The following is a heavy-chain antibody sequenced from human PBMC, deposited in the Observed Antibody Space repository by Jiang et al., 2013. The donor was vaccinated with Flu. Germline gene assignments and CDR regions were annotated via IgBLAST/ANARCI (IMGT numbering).Heavy chain of an antibody. CDR1: GGSISSYY. J-gene: IGHJ3*02. V-gene: IGHV4-59*01. CDR2: IYYSGST. Sequence: GPGLVKPSETLSLTCTVSGGSISSYYWSWIRQPPGKGLEWIGYIYYSGSTNYNPSLKSRVTISVDMSKNQFSLKLCSVTAADTAVYYCARDLGRTWDGAFDIWGQGTMVTVSS. D-gene: IGHD1-26*01. CDR3: ARDLGRTWDGAFDI.